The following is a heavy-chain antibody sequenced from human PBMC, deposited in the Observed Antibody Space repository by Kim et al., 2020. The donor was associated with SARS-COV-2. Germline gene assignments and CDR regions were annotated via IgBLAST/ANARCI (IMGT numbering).Heavy chain of an antibody. Sequence: GGSLRLSCAASGFTFSSYWMSWVRQAPGKGLEWVSNINQDGSEKYYVDSVKGRFTISRDNAKNSLYLQMNSLRAEDTAVYYCARGQNYDILTGDAFDIWGEGTMVTVSS. J-gene: IGHJ3*02. D-gene: IGHD3-9*01. CDR2: INQDGSEK. CDR1: GFTFSSYW. V-gene: IGHV3-7*01. CDR3: ARGQNYDILTGDAFDI.